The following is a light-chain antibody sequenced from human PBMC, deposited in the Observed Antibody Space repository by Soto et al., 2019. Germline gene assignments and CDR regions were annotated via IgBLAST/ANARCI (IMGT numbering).Light chain of an antibody. CDR3: QQGYGSPS. J-gene: IGKJ4*01. CDR2: DAS. V-gene: IGKV1-39*01. Sequence: DIQMTQSPSSLSASVGDRVTITCRASQSISIFLNWYQQKPGKAPHLLIYDASTLQSGVPSRFSGSGSGTDFTLTISSLQPEDFANYYCQQGYGSPSFGGGTRVENK. CDR1: QSISIF.